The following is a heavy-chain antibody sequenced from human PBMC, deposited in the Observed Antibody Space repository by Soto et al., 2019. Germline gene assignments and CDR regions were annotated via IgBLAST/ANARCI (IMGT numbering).Heavy chain of an antibody. V-gene: IGHV4-59*08. J-gene: IGHJ4*02. Sequence: SETLSLTCTVSGGSMTSYYWSWIRQPPGKGLEWIGFIYYTGNTKYNPSLKSRVTISVDTSKNQFSLKLSSVTAADTAVYYCARRYGVYFDYWGQGTLVTVSS. CDR1: GGSMTSYY. CDR3: ARRYGVYFDY. D-gene: IGHD4-17*01. CDR2: IYYTGNT.